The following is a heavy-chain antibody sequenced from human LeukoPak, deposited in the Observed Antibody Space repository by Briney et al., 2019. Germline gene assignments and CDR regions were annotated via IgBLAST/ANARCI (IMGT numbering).Heavy chain of an antibody. CDR3: ARVGSEVVIDY. V-gene: IGHV3-21*01. D-gene: IGHD3-22*01. CDR2: ISSSSSYI. CDR1: GFTFSSYD. J-gene: IGHJ4*02. Sequence: GGSLRLSCAVSGFTFSSYDMNWVRQAPGKGLEWVSSISSSSSYIFYADSVQGRFTISRDNAKNSLYLQMNSLRAEDTAVYYCARVGSEVVIDYWGQGTLVTVSS.